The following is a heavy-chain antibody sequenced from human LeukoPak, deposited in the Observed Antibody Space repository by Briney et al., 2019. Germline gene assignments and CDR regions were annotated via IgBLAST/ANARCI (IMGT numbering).Heavy chain of an antibody. Sequence: SETLSLTCTVSGASISSGDYYWSWIRQPPGKGLEWIGYIYYSGSTYYNPSLKSRVTISVDTSKNQFSLKLSSVTATDTAVYYCARDGRDGYNLGYWGQGTLVTVFS. J-gene: IGHJ4*02. D-gene: IGHD5-24*01. V-gene: IGHV4-30-4*08. CDR2: IYYSGST. CDR1: GASISSGDYY. CDR3: ARDGRDGYNLGY.